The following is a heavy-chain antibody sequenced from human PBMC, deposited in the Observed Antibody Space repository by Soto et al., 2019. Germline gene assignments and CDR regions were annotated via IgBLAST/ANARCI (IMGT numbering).Heavy chain of an antibody. V-gene: IGHV4-61*01. D-gene: IGHD2-15*01. CDR2: IYYSGST. CDR3: ARDYWASSAAFDI. J-gene: IGHJ3*02. Sequence: QVQLQESGPGLVKPSETLSLTRTVSGGSVSSGSYYWSWIRQPPGTGLEWIGYIYYSGSTNDNPSLKSRVTISVDTSKNQFSLKLSSVTAADTAVYYCARDYWASSAAFDIWGQGTMVTVSS. CDR1: GGSVSSGSYY.